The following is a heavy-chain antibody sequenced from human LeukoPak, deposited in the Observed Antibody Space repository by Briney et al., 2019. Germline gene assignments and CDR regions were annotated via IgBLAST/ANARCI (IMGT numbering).Heavy chain of an antibody. CDR1: AGTFSRYA. J-gene: IGHJ3*02. CDR3: AGDPPGTPVGFDI. V-gene: IGHV1-69*06. CDR2: ITPMSATP. D-gene: IGHD3-10*01. Sequence: SVKVSCKTSAGTFSRYAISWARQAPGQGLEWMGRITPMSATPSQTQWIQGRVTITADISTNTVYLDLSSLRSEDTALYFCAGDPPGTPVGFDIWGQGTMVTVSS.